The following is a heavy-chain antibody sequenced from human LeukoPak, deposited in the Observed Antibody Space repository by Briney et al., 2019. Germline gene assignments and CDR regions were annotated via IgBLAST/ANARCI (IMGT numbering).Heavy chain of an antibody. D-gene: IGHD3-22*01. CDR2: INPNSGGT. CDR3: VIGDVIVV. Sequence: ASMKVSCQASGYTCTGHYMHWVRQAPGQGLEWMGWINPNSGGTNNAQKFQGRVTMTRDTSISTAYMELSRLTSDDTVVYCTVIGDVIVVWGQGTTVTASS. V-gene: IGHV1-2*02. J-gene: IGHJ6*02. CDR1: GYTCTGHY.